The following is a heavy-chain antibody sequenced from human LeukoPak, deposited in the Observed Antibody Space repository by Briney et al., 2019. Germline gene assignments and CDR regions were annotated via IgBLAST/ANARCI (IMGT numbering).Heavy chain of an antibody. D-gene: IGHD3-22*01. CDR3: AKGGSGYFADL. Sequence: GGSLRLSCAASGFIFNNYGLIWVRQAPGKGLQWVSAISNDGGGTTYADFVKGRFTISRDNSNNTLFLQMSSLRAEDTALYYCAKGGSGYFADLWGQGTLVTVSS. CDR1: GFIFNNYG. J-gene: IGHJ5*02. V-gene: IGHV3-23*01. CDR2: ISNDGGGT.